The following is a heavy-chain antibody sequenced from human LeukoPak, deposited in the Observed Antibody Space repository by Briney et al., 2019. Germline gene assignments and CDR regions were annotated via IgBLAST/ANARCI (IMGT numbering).Heavy chain of an antibody. J-gene: IGHJ6*03. CDR1: GRSISSYY. D-gene: IGHD6-6*01. CDR3: ARDSSSMGFYYYYYMDV. Sequence: SETLSLTCTVSGRSISSYYWSWIRQPAGKGLEWIGRIYTSGSTNYNPSPKSRVTMSVDTSKNQSSLKLSSVTAADTAVYYCARDSSSMGFYYYYYMDVWGKGTTVTVSS. V-gene: IGHV4-4*07. CDR2: IYTSGST.